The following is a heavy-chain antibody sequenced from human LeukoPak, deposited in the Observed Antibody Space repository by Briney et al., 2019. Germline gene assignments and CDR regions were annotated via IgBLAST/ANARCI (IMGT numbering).Heavy chain of an antibody. CDR2: INPNSGGT. CDR1: GSTFTGYY. J-gene: IGHJ4*02. CDR3: ARSEDSGSYYVSFDY. Sequence: ASVTLSCTASGSTFTGYYMHWVRQAPGQGLEWMGWINPNSGGTNYAQKFQGRVTVTRATSISTAYMELSRLRSDDTAVYYCARSEDSGSYYVSFDYWGQGTLVTVSS. V-gene: IGHV1-2*02. D-gene: IGHD1-26*01.